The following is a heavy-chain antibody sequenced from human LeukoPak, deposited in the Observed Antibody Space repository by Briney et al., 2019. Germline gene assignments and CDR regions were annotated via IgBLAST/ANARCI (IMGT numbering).Heavy chain of an antibody. D-gene: IGHD6-13*01. V-gene: IGHV3-53*01. J-gene: IGHJ4*02. CDR1: GFTVSGNY. CDR3: AGGNSWPGLSY. Sequence: GGSLRLSCAASGFTVSGNYMSWVRQAPGKGLEWVSVIYTAGSTYNADSVKGRFTISRDKSENTLYLQMNTLRAEDTAVYFCAGGNSWPGLSYWGQGTLLTVSS. CDR2: IYTAGST.